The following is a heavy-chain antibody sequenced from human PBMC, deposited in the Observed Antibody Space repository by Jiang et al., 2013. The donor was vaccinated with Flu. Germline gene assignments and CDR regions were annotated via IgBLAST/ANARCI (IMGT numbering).Heavy chain of an antibody. CDR3: ARGGVRYYDLSREDY. J-gene: IGHJ4*02. CDR2: INSSGGDT. CDR1: GYTFTSYY. V-gene: IGHV1-46*01. D-gene: IGHD3-3*01. Sequence: SGAEVKKPGASVRVSCTTSGYTFTSYYMHWVRQAPGQGLEWMGIINSSGGDTSYAQKFQGRITLTRDTSTSTVYMELSSLRSEDTAIYYCARGGVRYYDLSREDYWGQGTLVTVSS.